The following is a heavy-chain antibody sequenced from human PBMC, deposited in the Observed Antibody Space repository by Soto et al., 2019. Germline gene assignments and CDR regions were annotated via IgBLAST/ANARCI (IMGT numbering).Heavy chain of an antibody. V-gene: IGHV1-18*01. Sequence: QVQLVQSGAEVKKPGASVKVSCKASGYTFNTYGISWVRQAPGQGLEWMGWISTYNGNANYVQKFQGRVTMTTDTSTSTAYMELGSLRFGDTAVYYCARDEGTAAGVYDYWGQGTLVTVSS. J-gene: IGHJ4*02. CDR3: ARDEGTAAGVYDY. D-gene: IGHD6-13*01. CDR2: ISTYNGNA. CDR1: GYTFNTYG.